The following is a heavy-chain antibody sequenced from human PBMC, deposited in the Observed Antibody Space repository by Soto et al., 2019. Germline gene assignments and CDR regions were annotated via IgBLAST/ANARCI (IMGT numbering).Heavy chain of an antibody. CDR3: AGIYSGSPGGTLRY. CDR2: IYYSGST. D-gene: IGHD1-26*01. Sequence: QVQLQESGPGLVKPSQTLSLTCTVSGGSISSGGNYWSWIRQHPGKGLEWIGYIYYSGSTYYNPSLKSRVTISVDTSKNQFSLKLSSVTAADTAVYSCAGIYSGSPGGTLRYWGQGTLVTVSS. J-gene: IGHJ4*02. CDR1: GGSISSGGNY. V-gene: IGHV4-31*03.